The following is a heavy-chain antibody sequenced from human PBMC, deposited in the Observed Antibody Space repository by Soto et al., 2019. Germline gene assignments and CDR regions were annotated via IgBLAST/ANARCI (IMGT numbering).Heavy chain of an antibody. V-gene: IGHV2-5*01. CDR3: AHRVIGTRCFDA. D-gene: IGHD4-17*01. J-gene: IGHJ5*02. Sequence: ITLKESGPTLVKPTQTLTLTCSFSGFSLRTSGGGVGWIRQPPGKALECVAFINWRDDKLYSPSLKSSVTITKDTSKNQVVLTLTNMDPVDTATYYGAHRVIGTRCFDAWGQGTLVTVAS. CDR1: GFSLRTSGGG. CDR2: INWRDDK.